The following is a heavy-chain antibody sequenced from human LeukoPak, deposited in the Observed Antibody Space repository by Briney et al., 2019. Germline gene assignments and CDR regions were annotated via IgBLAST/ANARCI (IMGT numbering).Heavy chain of an antibody. CDR1: GFDFSHYG. CDR2: FSGTSTLT. Sequence: PGGSLRLSCAAAGFDFSHYGMSWVRQSPGKGLEWVSTFSGTSTLTYYADSVWGGFTISREDFKSVLCLQMNSLREEDTAVYYCAKGDSYYDLLTCFDFWGPGTLITVSS. J-gene: IGHJ4*02. D-gene: IGHD3-9*01. V-gene: IGHV3-23*01. CDR3: AKGDSYYDLLTCFDF.